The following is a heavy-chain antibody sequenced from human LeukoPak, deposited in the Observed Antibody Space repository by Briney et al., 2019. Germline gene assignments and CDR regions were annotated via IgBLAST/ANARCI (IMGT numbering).Heavy chain of an antibody. CDR2: IYYSGST. Sequence: SETLSLTCTVSGGSISSSSYYWGWIHQPPGTGLEWIGSIYYSGSTYYNPSLKSRVTISVDTSKNQFSLNLSSVTAADTAVYYCARHGYYYYYMDVWGKGTTVTVSS. J-gene: IGHJ6*03. CDR3: ARHGYYYYYMDV. V-gene: IGHV4-39*01. CDR1: GGSISSSSYY.